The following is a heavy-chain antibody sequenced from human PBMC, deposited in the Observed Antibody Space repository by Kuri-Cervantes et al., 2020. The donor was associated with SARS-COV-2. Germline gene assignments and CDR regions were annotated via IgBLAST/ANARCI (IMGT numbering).Heavy chain of an antibody. CDR2: ISYDGSNK. J-gene: IGHJ6*02. CDR3: AKPHYSKAYYYYGMDV. Sequence: SSAASAFTFSSYGMHWVRQAPGKGLEWVAVISYDGSNKYYADSVKGRFTISRDNSKNTLYLQMSSLRAEDTAVYYCAKPHYSKAYYYYGMDVWGQGTTVTVSS. D-gene: IGHD4-11*01. CDR1: AFTFSSYG. V-gene: IGHV3-30*18.